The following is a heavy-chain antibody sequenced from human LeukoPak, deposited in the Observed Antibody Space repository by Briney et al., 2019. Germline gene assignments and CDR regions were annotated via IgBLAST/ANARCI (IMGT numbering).Heavy chain of an antibody. CDR2: INPNSGGT. CDR3: ARGGSGRRVSLRAYGMGV. D-gene: IGHD2-8*01. CDR1: GYTFTGYY. J-gene: IGHJ6*02. Sequence: ASVKVSCKASGYTFTGYYMHWVRQAPGQGLEWMGWINPNSGGTNYAQKFRGRVTMTRDTSISTAYMELSRLRSDDTAVYYCARGGSGRRVSLRAYGMGVWGQGTTVTVSS. V-gene: IGHV1-2*02.